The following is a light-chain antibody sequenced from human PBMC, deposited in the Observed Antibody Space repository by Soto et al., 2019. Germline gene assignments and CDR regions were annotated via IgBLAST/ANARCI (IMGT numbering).Light chain of an antibody. Sequence: QAVVTQPPSASGTPGQRVTISCSGSSSNIGSNTVNWYQQLPGTAPKLLIYSNNQQPSGVPDRFSGSKSGTSASLAISGLQSEDEADYYCAAWDDSLNGWVFGGGTKLTVL. CDR1: SSNIGSNT. CDR3: AAWDDSLNGWV. J-gene: IGLJ3*02. V-gene: IGLV1-44*01. CDR2: SNN.